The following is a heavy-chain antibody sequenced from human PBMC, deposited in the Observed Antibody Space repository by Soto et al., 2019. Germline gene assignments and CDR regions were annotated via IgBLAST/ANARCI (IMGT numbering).Heavy chain of an antibody. V-gene: IGHV1-69*12. Sequence: QVQLVQSGAEVKKPGSSVKVSCKASGGTFSSYGISWVRQAPGQGLEWMGGIIPIFGPANYAQKFQGRVTITADESTSTAYMELSSLRSEDTAVHYCARGEAARYYHGMDVWCQGTTITVSS. CDR3: ARGEAARYYHGMDV. CDR2: IIPIFGPA. D-gene: IGHD6-13*01. CDR1: GGTFSSYG. J-gene: IGHJ6*02.